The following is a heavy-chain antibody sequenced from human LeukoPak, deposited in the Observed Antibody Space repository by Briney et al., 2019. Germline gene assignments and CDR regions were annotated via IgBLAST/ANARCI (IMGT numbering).Heavy chain of an antibody. CDR1: NVSISSSPHY. Sequence: PSETLSLTCTVSNVSISSSPHYWGWIRQPPGKGLEWIGSVYYRGTTYYNPSLKSRVTISVDMSKNQFSLRLSSVTAADTAVYYCARSRTITIFGVVNIPYWGQGTLVTVSS. CDR2: VYYRGTT. D-gene: IGHD3-3*01. V-gene: IGHV4-39*01. J-gene: IGHJ1*01. CDR3: ARSRTITIFGVVNIPY.